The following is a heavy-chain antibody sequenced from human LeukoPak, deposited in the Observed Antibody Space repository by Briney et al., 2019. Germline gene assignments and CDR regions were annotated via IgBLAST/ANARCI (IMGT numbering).Heavy chain of an antibody. D-gene: IGHD3-3*01. CDR2: IYSGGST. CDR3: ACYDTAQNDAFDI. V-gene: IGHV3-53*01. J-gene: IGHJ3*02. CDR1: GFTVSSNY. Sequence: GGSLRLSCAASGFTVSSNYMSWVRQAPGKGLEWVSVIYSGGSTYYADSVKGRFTISRDNSKNTLYLQMNSLRAEDTAVYYCACYDTAQNDAFDIWGQGTMVTVSS.